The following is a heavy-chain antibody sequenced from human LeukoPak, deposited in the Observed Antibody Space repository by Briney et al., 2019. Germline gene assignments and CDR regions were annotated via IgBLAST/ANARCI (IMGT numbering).Heavy chain of an antibody. D-gene: IGHD4-17*01. V-gene: IGHV4-39*07. CDR2: IYYSGST. CDR1: GGSISSNNYY. Sequence: PSETLSLTCSVFGGSISSNNYYWGWIRQPPGKGLEWIGSIYYSGSTYYNPSLKSRVTISLDTSKNQFSLMLNSVAAADTAVYYCARELVGDLNWFDPWGQGTLVTVSS. J-gene: IGHJ5*02. CDR3: ARELVGDLNWFDP.